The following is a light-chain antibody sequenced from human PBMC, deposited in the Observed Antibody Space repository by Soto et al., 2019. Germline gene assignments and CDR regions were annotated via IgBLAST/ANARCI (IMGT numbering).Light chain of an antibody. CDR2: VNSDGSH. V-gene: IGLV4-69*01. CDR1: SGHSTYA. Sequence: QPVLTQSPSASASLGASVKLTCTLSSGHSTYAIAWHQQHPQKGPRYLMKVNSDGSHSKGDGIPDRFSGSSSGAERYLTISSPQSGDGAESPCQPWGFGILWVFGGGTKLTAL. J-gene: IGLJ3*02. CDR3: QPWGFGILWV.